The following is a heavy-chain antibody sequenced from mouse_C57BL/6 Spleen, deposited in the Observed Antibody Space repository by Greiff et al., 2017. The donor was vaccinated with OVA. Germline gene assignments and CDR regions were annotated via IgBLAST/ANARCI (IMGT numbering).Heavy chain of an antibody. J-gene: IGHJ2*01. CDR2: IYPGDGDL. CDR1: GYAFSSSW. CDR3: ARTITTVVANSFDY. V-gene: IGHV1-82*01. D-gene: IGHD1-1*01. Sequence: VQLQQSGPELVKPGASVKISCKASGYAFSSSWLNWVKQRPGKGLEWIGRIYPGDGDLNYNGKFKGKATLTADKSSSTAYMQLSSLTSEDSAVYFCARTITTVVANSFDYWGQGTTLTVSS.